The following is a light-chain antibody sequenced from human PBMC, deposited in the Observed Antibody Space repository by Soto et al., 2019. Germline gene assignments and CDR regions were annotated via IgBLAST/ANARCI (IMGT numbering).Light chain of an antibody. Sequence: ERVLSQSPATLSLSPGERATLSCRASQSVSSSYLAWYQHKPGQAPRLLIYGASSRATGIPDRFSGSGSGTDFTLTISSLEPEDFAVYYCQQRSNWPPAITFGQGTRPEI. J-gene: IGKJ5*01. CDR2: GAS. V-gene: IGKV3D-20*02. CDR3: QQRSNWPPAIT. CDR1: QSVSSSY.